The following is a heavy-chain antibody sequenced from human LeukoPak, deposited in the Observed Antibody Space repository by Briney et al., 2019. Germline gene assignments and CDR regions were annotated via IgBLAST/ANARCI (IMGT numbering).Heavy chain of an antibody. V-gene: IGHV3-9*01. CDR2: ISWNSGSI. D-gene: IGHD3-22*01. J-gene: IGHJ4*02. CDR1: GFTFDDYA. CDR3: AKDLYDSSGYYLDY. Sequence: GGSLRLSCAAFGFTFDDYAMHWVRQAPGKGLEWVSGISWNSGSIGYADSVKGRFTISRDNAKNSLYLQMNSLRAEDTALYYCAKDLYDSSGYYLDYWGQGTLVTVSS.